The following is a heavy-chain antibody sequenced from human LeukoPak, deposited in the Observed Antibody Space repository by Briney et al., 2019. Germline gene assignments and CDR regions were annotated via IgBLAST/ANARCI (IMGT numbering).Heavy chain of an antibody. CDR3: ARAPTRLTIFGVVISLDY. J-gene: IGHJ4*02. CDR1: GYIFTDYP. CDR2: MYLKSGNT. D-gene: IGHD3-3*01. Sequence: ASVKVSRKSSGYIFTDYPVAWVRQPTGQGLAWMGWMYLKSGNTVYAQKLQGKVTMTRNNSISTAVMELSSLRSEDTAVYYCARAPTRLTIFGVVISLDYRGQGTLVTVSS. V-gene: IGHV1-8*02.